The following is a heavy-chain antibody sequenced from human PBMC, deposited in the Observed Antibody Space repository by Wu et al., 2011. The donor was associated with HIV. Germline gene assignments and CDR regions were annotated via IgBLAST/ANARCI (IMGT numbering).Heavy chain of an antibody. CDR2: MNPNSGNT. CDR1: GYTFTSYD. Sequence: QVQLVQSGAEVKKPGASVKVSCKASGYTFTSYDINWVRQATGQGLEWMGWMNPNSGNTGYAQKFQGRVTMTRNTSISTAYMELSSLRSEDTAVYYCAREPPLTGWTGVVTGLDYWGQGTLVTVSS. CDR3: AREPPLTGWTGVVTGLDY. V-gene: IGHV1-8*02. J-gene: IGHJ4*02. D-gene: IGHD3-3*01.